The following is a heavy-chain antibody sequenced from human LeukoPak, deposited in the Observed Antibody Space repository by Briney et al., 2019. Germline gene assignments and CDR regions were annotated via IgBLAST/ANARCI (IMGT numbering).Heavy chain of an antibody. D-gene: IGHD6-19*01. J-gene: IGHJ4*02. CDR3: ARDIPSGWYADSYYFDY. V-gene: IGHV1-18*01. CDR1: GYTFTSYG. Sequence: VASVTVSCKASGYTFTSYGISWVRQAPGQGLEGMGWSSAYNGNTNYAQKLQGRGTMTTDTSTSTAYMEMRSLRSDDTAVYYCARDIPSGWYADSYYFDYWGQGTLVTVSS. CDR2: SSAYNGNT.